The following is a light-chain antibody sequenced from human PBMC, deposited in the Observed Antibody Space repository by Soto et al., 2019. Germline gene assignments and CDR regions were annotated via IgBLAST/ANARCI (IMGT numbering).Light chain of an antibody. Sequence: QSALTQPPSASGSPGQSVTISCTGTSSDVGANNYVSWYQQHPGKAPKLMIYEVTKRPSGVPDRFSGSKSGNTASLTVSGLQPEDEADYYCSSYAGANRVVGTGTKLTV. CDR3: SSYAGANRV. J-gene: IGLJ1*01. CDR1: SSDVGANNY. CDR2: EVT. V-gene: IGLV2-8*01.